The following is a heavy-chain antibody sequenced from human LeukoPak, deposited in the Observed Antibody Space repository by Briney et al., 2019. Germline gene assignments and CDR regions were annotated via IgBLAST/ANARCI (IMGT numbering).Heavy chain of an antibody. Sequence: PSETLSLTCAVYGGSFSGYYWSWIRQPPGKGLEWIGEINHSGSTNYNPSLKSRVTISVDTSKNQFSLKLTSVAAADTAVYYCARGIIIGGTHFDYWGQGTLVTVSS. CDR2: INHSGST. CDR3: ARGIIIGGTHFDY. CDR1: GGSFSGYY. D-gene: IGHD2-15*01. V-gene: IGHV4-34*01. J-gene: IGHJ4*02.